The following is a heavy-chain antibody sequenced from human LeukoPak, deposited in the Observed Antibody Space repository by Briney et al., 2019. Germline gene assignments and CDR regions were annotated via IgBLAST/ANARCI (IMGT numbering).Heavy chain of an antibody. CDR1: VFTFSSYA. D-gene: IGHD3-22*01. CDR2: ISGSGDNT. J-gene: IGHJ4*02. CDR3: AKARIPSGNGYYSD. V-gene: IGHV3-23*01. Sequence: GGSLRLSCAASVFTFSSYAMSWVRQAPEKGLEWVSDISGSGDNTYYADSVKGRFTISRDNSKNTLYLQMNSLRAEDTAVYYCAKARIPSGNGYYSDWGQGTLVTVSS.